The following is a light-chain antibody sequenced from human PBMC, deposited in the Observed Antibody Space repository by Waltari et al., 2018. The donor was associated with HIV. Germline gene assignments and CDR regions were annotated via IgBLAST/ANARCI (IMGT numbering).Light chain of an antibody. V-gene: IGKV3-15*01. CDR3: QQYDDWPRT. CDR1: QSVSRN. CDR2: AAS. Sequence: EVVMTQSPATLSVSPGERAALACRASQSVSRNLAWYQQKPGQPPRLLIYAASTRASGVPVRISGTGSGTEFTLTISRLQSEDFAVYYCQQYDDWPRTFGQGTRVEIK. J-gene: IGKJ1*01.